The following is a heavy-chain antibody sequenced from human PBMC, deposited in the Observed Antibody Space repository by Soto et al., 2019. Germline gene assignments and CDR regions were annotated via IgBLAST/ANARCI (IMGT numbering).Heavy chain of an antibody. J-gene: IGHJ5*02. CDR3: AVGNSTTYNWFDP. CDR2: FNPLFGAP. D-gene: IGHD1-7*01. V-gene: IGHV1-69*13. CDR1: GGTFSNSA. Sequence: SVKVSCKASGGTFSNSAIYWVRQAPGQGLVWMGGFNPLFGAPYYAQTFQGRVTITADESTGTVYMDLSSLRSEDTAVYYCAVGNSTTYNWFDPWGQGTLVTVSS.